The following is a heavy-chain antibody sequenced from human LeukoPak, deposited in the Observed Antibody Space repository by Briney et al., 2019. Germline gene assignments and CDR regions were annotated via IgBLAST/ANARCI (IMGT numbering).Heavy chain of an antibody. V-gene: IGHV3-53*01. CDR2: IHGGGTT. CDR1: GFTVSNNY. CDR3: ARDSDSGYGPFAS. D-gene: IGHD5-12*01. Sequence: PGGSLRLSCAASGFTVSNNYMSWVRQAPGKGLEWVSAIHGGGTTNYADSVQGRFTISRDNSKTTVYLHMNSLRAEDTAVYYCARDSDSGYGPFASWGQGTLVTVSS. J-gene: IGHJ4*02.